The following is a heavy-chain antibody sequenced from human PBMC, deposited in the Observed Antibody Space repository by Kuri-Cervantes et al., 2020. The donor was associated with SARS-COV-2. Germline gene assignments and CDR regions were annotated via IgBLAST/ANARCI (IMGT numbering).Heavy chain of an antibody. D-gene: IGHD2-21*01. CDR3: TSGRIADRLGAFDI. J-gene: IGHJ3*02. Sequence: GGSLRLSCAASGFTFYNAWMSRVRQAPGKGLEWVGRIKSKPDGGATEYAAPVKGRFTFSRDDSKNTLYLQMNSLKTEDTAVYYCTSGRIADRLGAFDIWGQGTMVTVSS. CDR1: GFTFYNAW. CDR2: IKSKPDGGAT. V-gene: IGHV3-15*01.